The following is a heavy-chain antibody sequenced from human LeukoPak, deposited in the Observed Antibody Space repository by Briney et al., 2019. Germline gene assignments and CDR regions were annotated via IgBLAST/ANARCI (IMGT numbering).Heavy chain of an antibody. CDR1: GYTFTSYY. CDR2: INPSGGST. CDR3: ARGNWAIRGLTTGFDP. J-gene: IGHJ5*02. D-gene: IGHD1-1*01. V-gene: IGHV1-46*01. Sequence: GASVKVSCKASGYTFTSYYMHWVRQAPGQGLEWMGIINPSGGSTSYAQKFQGRVTISVDTSKNQFSLKLSSVTAADTAVYYCARGNWAIRGLTTGFDPWGQGTLVTVSS.